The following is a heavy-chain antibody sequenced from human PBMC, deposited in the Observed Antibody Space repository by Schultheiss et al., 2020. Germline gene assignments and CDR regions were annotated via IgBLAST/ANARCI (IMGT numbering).Heavy chain of an antibody. CDR3: ARVPSSSWYEYYYYGMDV. Sequence: SETLSLTCTVSGGSVSSGSYYWSWIRQPPGKGLEWIGYIYYSGSTYYNPSLKSRVTISVDTSKNQFSLKLSSVTAADTAVYYCARVPSSSWYEYYYYGMDVWGQGTMVTVS. CDR2: IYYSGST. CDR1: GGSVSSGSYY. J-gene: IGHJ6*02. V-gene: IGHV4-61*01. D-gene: IGHD6-13*01.